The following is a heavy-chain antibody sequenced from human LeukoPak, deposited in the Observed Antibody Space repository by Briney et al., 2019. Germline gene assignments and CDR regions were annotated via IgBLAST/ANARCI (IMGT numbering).Heavy chain of an antibody. D-gene: IGHD6-13*01. CDR2: INHSGST. J-gene: IGHJ4*02. CDR3: ARGPYSSSWYRTGLFDY. V-gene: IGHV4-34*01. Sequence: SETLSLTCAVYGGSFSGYYWSWIRRPPGKGLEWIGEINHSGSTNYNPSLKSRVTISVDTSKNQFSLKLSSVTAADTAVYYCARGPYSSSWYRTGLFDYWGQGTLVTVSS. CDR1: GGSFSGYY.